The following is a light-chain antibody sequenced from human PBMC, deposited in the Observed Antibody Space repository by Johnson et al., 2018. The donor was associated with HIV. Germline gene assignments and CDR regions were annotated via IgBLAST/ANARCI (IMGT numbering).Light chain of an antibody. J-gene: IGLJ1*01. CDR1: SSNFGNNY. CDR3: GTWDSSLSAEV. V-gene: IGLV1-51*02. Sequence: QSVLTQPPSVSAAPGQKVTISCSTNSSNFGNNYVSWYQQLPGTAPKLLIYKNDKRPSGIPDRFSGSKSGTSATLGITGLQTGDEADYYCGTWDSSLSAEVFGTGTKVTVL. CDR2: KND.